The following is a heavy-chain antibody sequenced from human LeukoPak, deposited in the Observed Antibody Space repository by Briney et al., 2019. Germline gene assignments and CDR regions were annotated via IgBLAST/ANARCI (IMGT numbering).Heavy chain of an antibody. V-gene: IGHV3-7*01. CDR3: ARDPVMGYYYYYMDV. CDR2: INLDGSDK. CDR1: GFTFNNYW. J-gene: IGHJ6*03. Sequence: GGSLRLSCAASGFTFNNYWMTWVRQAPGKGLEWVGNINLDGSDKYYGDSVKGRFTISRDNAKNSLYLQMNSLRAEDTAVYYCARDPVMGYYYYYMDVWGKGTTVTISS. D-gene: IGHD2-8*01.